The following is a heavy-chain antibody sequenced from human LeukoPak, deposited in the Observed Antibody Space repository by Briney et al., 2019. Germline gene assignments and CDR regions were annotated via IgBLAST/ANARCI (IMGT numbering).Heavy chain of an antibody. J-gene: IGHJ4*02. D-gene: IGHD2-15*01. CDR1: GFTFSSYW. CDR3: AKARYCSGGSCYAFDY. CDR2: IKQDGSEK. Sequence: PGGSLRLSCAASGFTFSSYWMSWVRQAPGKGLEWVANIKQDGSEKYYVDSVKGRFTISRDNAKNSLYLQMNSLRAEDTAVYYCAKARYCSGGSCYAFDYWGQGTLVTVSS. V-gene: IGHV3-7*01.